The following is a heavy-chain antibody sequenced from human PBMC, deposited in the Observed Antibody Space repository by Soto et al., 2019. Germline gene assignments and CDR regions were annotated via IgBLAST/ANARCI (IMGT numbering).Heavy chain of an antibody. D-gene: IGHD2-21*02. CDR1: GGTFSSYA. CDR2: IIPIFGTA. Sequence: SVKVSCKASGGTFSSYAISWVRQAPGQGLEWMGGIIPIFGTANYAQRFQGRVTITADESTSTAYMELSSLRSEDTAVYYCARGGYCGGDCYSSYWGQGTLVTVSS. J-gene: IGHJ4*02. CDR3: ARGGYCGGDCYSSY. V-gene: IGHV1-69*13.